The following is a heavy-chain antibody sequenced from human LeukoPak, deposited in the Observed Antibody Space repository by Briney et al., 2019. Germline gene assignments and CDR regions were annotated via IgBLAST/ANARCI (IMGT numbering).Heavy chain of an antibody. J-gene: IGHJ4*02. D-gene: IGHD2-15*01. Sequence: GGSLRLSCAASGFTFSSYEMNWVRQAPGKGLEWVSYISSSGSTIYYADSVKGRYTISRDNAKNSLYLQMNSLRAEDTAVYYCAKSGLNRFDYWGQGTLVTVSS. V-gene: IGHV3-48*03. CDR2: ISSSGSTI. CDR1: GFTFSSYE. CDR3: AKSGLNRFDY.